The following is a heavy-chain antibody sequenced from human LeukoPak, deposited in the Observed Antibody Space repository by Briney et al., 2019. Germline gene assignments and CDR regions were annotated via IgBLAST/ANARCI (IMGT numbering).Heavy chain of an antibody. V-gene: IGHV4-39*07. CDR3: ARPRSLRGRNFDY. CDR2: INHSGST. CDR1: GGSISSSSYN. Sequence: PSETLSLICSVSGGSISSSSYNWGWIRQPPGKGLEWIGEINHSGSTNYNPSLKSRVTISVDTSKNQFSLKLSSVTAADTAVYYCARPRSLRGRNFDYWGQGTLVTVSP. D-gene: IGHD3/OR15-3a*01. J-gene: IGHJ4*02.